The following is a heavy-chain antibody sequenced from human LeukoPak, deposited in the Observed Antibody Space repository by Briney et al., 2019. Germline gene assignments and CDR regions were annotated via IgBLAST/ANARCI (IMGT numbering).Heavy chain of an antibody. D-gene: IGHD6-13*01. Sequence: SETLSLTCTVSGDSISSSSYYWGWIRQPPGKGLECIATIYYSGSTYYNPSLKSRVTITVATSKNQFSLRLNDVDAADSAMYGCARSDTWYNFDYWGQGTLVTVSS. J-gene: IGHJ4*02. CDR3: ARSDTWYNFDY. CDR1: GDSISSSSYY. CDR2: IYYSGST. V-gene: IGHV4-39*07.